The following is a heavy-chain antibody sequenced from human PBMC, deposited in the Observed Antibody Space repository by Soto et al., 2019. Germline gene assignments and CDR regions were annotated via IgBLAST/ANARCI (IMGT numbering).Heavy chain of an antibody. CDR2: ISYDGSNK. CDR3: ARDSGWFGELDY. CDR1: GFTFSSYA. D-gene: IGHD3-10*01. Sequence: QVQLVESGRDVVQPGRSLRLSCAASGFTFSSYAMHWVRQAPGKGLEWVAVISYDGSNKYYADSVKGRFTISRDNSKNTLYLQMNSLRAEDTAVYYCARDSGWFGELDYWGQGTLVTVSS. V-gene: IGHV3-30-3*01. J-gene: IGHJ4*02.